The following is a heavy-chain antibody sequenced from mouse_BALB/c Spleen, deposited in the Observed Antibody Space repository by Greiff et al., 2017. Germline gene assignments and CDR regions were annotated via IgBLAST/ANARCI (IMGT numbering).Heavy chain of an antibody. V-gene: IGHV2-6-7*01. Sequence: QVQLQQSGPGLVQPSQSLSITCTVSGFSLTGYGVNWVRQPPGKGLEWLGMIWGDGSTDYNSALKSRLSISKDNSKSQVFLKMNSLQTDDTARYYCARDHYYGSFAYWGQGTLVTVSA. CDR1: GFSLTGYG. CDR2: IWGDGST. CDR3: ARDHYYGSFAY. D-gene: IGHD1-2*01. J-gene: IGHJ3*01.